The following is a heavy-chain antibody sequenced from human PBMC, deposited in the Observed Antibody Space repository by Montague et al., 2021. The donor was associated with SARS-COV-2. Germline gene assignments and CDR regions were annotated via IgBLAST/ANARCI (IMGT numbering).Heavy chain of an antibody. Sequence: SLRLSCAASGFSFSSFSMRWVRQAPGKGLESLAVVSTDVNEKYYSGSVRGRFTISRDNSKNTVSLQVNSLRVEDTAVYYCVRDPGMNGLDIWGQGTRVTVPS. J-gene: IGHJ3*02. V-gene: IGHV3-30*04. CDR3: VRDPGMNGLDI. D-gene: IGHD2-8*01. CDR2: VSTDVNEK. CDR1: GFSFSSFS.